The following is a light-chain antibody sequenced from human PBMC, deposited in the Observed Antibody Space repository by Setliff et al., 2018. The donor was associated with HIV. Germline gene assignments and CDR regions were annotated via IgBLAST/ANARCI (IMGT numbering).Light chain of an antibody. CDR2: EVR. Sequence: QSALTQPASVSGSPGQSITISCTGTSSDVGGYRYVSWYQQHPGKAPKLIIYEVRTRPSGVSNRFSGSKSGNTASLTISGLQAEDEADYYCSSYAITNTLPFGTGTKVTVL. CDR3: SSYAITNTLP. CDR1: SSDVGGYRY. V-gene: IGLV2-14*01. J-gene: IGLJ1*01.